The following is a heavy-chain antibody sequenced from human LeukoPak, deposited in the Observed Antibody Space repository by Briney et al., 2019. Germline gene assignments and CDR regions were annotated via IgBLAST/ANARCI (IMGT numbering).Heavy chain of an antibody. CDR2: IKQDGSEK. J-gene: IGHJ4*02. CDR3: ARENTAVPGGDC. D-gene: IGHD5-18*01. Sequence: GVSLRLSCAASGFTISPYWMSWVRQAPGKGLEWVANIKQDGSEKYYVDSVKGRFAISRDNAKNSVYLQMNGLRAEDTAVYYCARENTAVPGGDCWGQGTLVTVSS. CDR1: GFTISPYW. V-gene: IGHV3-7*01.